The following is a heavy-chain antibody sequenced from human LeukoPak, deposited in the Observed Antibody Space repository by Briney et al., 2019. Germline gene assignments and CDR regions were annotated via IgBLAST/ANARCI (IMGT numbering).Heavy chain of an antibody. D-gene: IGHD2-15*01. CDR1: GYSISSGYY. J-gene: IGHJ6*02. V-gene: IGHV4-61*01. CDR2: IYYSGNT. Sequence: SETLSLTCTVSGYSISSGYYWSWIRQPPGKGLERIGYIYYSGNTNYNPSLKSRVTISVDTSKNQFSLNLSSVTAADTAVYYCARVVVGLFDYYYGMDVWGQGTTVTVSS. CDR3: ARVVVGLFDYYYGMDV.